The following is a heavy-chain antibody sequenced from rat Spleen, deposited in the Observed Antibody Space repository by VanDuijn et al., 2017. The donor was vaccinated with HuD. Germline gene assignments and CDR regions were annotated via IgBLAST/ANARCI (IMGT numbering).Heavy chain of an antibody. J-gene: IGHJ2*01. CDR2: ISYEGSST. CDR3: ATEELGRGYFDY. V-gene: IGHV5-22*01. D-gene: IGHD5-1*01. Sequence: EVHLVESGGGLVQPGRSMKLSCAASGFTFSDYYMAWVRQAPKKGLEWVASISYEGSSTYYRGSVKGRFTISRENAKSTLYLQMDSLRSDDTATYYCATEELGRGYFDYWGQGVMVTVSS. CDR1: GFTFSDYY.